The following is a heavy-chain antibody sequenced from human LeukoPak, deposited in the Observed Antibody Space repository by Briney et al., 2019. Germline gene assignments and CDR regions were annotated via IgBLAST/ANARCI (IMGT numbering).Heavy chain of an antibody. Sequence: SVKVSCKASGGTFSSYAISWVRQAPGQGLAWMGGIIPIFGTANYAQKFQGRVTITADESTSTAYMELSSLRSEDTAVYYCAREYSERRGYWGNWFDPWGQGTLVTVSS. J-gene: IGHJ5*02. V-gene: IGHV1-69*01. CDR1: GGTFSSYA. D-gene: IGHD2-21*02. CDR3: AREYSERRGYWGNWFDP. CDR2: IIPIFGTA.